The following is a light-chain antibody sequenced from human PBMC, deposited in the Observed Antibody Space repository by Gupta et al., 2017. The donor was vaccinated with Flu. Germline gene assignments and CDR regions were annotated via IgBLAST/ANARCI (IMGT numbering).Light chain of an antibody. Sequence: SYALTQPPSVSVSPGQTASITCSGAKLGDKYACWYQQKPGQSPVLVIYQDSKRPTGIPELVSGSNWDKTATMTISGTQARGEADDYCHAWGSSTVGFGTGTTVT. V-gene: IGLV3-1*01. J-gene: IGLJ1*01. CDR3: HAWGSSTVG. CDR2: QDS. CDR1: KLGDKY.